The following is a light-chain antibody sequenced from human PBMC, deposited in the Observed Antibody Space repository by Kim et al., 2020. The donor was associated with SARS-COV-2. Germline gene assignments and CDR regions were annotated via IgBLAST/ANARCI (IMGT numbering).Light chain of an antibody. Sequence: GQRVTISCTGSSSNIGAGYVVRWHQQPARTAPKLLIYGNSSRPAGVPDRFSGSKAGTSALLAITGLQAEDEADYYCQSYGSSPHVVFGGGTQLTVL. J-gene: IGLJ2*01. CDR2: GNS. V-gene: IGLV1-40*01. CDR1: SSNIGAGYV. CDR3: QSYGSSPHVV.